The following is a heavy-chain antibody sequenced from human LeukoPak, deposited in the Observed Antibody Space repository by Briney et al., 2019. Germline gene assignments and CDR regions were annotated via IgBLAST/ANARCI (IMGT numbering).Heavy chain of an antibody. CDR3: ARGYCSGGSCVLDYYYMDV. CDR1: GYTFTGYY. CDR2: INPNSGGT. D-gene: IGHD2-15*01. J-gene: IGHJ6*03. V-gene: IGHV1-2*06. Sequence: GASVKVSCKASGYTFTGYYMHWVRQAPGQGLEWMGRINPNSGGTNYAQKFQGRVTMTRDTSISTAYMELSRLRSDDTAVYYCARGYCSGGSCVLDYYYMDVWGKGTTVTVSS.